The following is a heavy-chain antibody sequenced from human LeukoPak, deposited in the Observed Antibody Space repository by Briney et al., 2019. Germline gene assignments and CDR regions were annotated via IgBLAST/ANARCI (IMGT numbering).Heavy chain of an antibody. CDR2: IYYSGST. Sequence: SETLSLTCTVSGGSISSYYWSWIRQPPGKGLEWIGYIYYSGSTNYNPSLKSRVTISVDTSKNRFSLKLSSVTAADTAVYYCARDRGSSGLYYYYGMDVWGQGTTVTVSS. V-gene: IGHV4-59*01. CDR1: GGSISSYY. CDR3: ARDRGSSGLYYYYGMDV. J-gene: IGHJ6*02. D-gene: IGHD6-19*01.